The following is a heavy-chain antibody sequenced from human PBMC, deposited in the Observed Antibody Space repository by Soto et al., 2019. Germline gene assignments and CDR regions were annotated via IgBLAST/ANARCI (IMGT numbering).Heavy chain of an antibody. CDR3: AREKMLIVPAAAYYFDY. CDR1: GFTFSSYG. D-gene: IGHD2-2*01. CDR2: IWYDGSNK. J-gene: IGHJ4*02. V-gene: IGHV3-33*01. Sequence: QVQLVESGGGVVQPGRSLRLSCAASGFTFSSYGMHWVRQAPGKGLEWAAVIWYDGSNKYYADSVKGRFTISRDNSKNTLYLQMNSLRAEDTAVYYCAREKMLIVPAAAYYFDYWGQGTLVTVSS.